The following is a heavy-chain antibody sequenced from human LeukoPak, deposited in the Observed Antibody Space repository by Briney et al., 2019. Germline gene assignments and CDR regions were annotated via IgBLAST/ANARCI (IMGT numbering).Heavy chain of an antibody. CDR1: GGSISSSSYY. CDR3: ARDVKDTMVRGVIMGEDY. V-gene: IGHV4-39*07. CDR2: IYYSGST. D-gene: IGHD3-10*01. J-gene: IGHJ4*02. Sequence: SETLSLTCTVSGGSISSSSYYWGWIRQPPGKGLEWIGSIYYSGSTYYNPSLKSRVTISVDTSKNQFSLKLSSVTAADTAVYYCARDVKDTMVRGVIMGEDYWGQGTLVTVSS.